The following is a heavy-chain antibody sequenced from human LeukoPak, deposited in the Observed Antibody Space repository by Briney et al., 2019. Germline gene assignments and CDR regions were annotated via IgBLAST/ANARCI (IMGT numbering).Heavy chain of an antibody. CDR2: IYSGGST. V-gene: IGHV3-53*01. Sequence: TGGSLRLSCAASGFTVSSNYMSWVPQAPGKGLEWVSVIYSGGSTYYADSVKGRFTISRDNSKNTLYLQMNSLRAEDTAVYYCAREVVRGVIDYWGQGTLVTVSS. CDR1: GFTVSSNY. CDR3: AREVVRGVIDY. J-gene: IGHJ4*02. D-gene: IGHD3-10*01.